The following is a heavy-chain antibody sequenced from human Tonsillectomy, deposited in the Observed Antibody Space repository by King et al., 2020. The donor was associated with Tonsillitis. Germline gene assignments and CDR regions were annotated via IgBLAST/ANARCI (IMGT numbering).Heavy chain of an antibody. V-gene: IGHV3-48*01. CDR2: ISDNSQNI. Sequence: DVQLVESGGDLVQPGGSLRLSCAASGFTFSGYSMNWVRQAPGKGLEWVSYISDNSQNIYYTDSVKGRFTISRDNAKNSLYLQMNNLRVEDTAVYYCARGDLVAASRIDYWGQRILVTVSS. D-gene: IGHD2-15*01. J-gene: IGHJ4*02. CDR3: ARGDLVAASRIDY. CDR1: GFTFSGYS.